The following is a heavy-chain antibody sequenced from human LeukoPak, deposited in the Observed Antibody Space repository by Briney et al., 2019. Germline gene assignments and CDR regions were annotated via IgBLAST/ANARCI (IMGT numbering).Heavy chain of an antibody. CDR3: ARGRDNDILTPFDY. J-gene: IGHJ4*02. Sequence: PGGSLRLSCEASGFTFFNYAMNWVRQAPGKGLEWVSSISSSSSYMYYADSVKVRFTISRDNAKNSLYLQMISLRAEDTALYYCARGRDNDILTPFDYWGQGTLVTVSS. CDR1: GFTFFNYA. V-gene: IGHV3-21*01. CDR2: ISSSSSYM. D-gene: IGHD3-9*01.